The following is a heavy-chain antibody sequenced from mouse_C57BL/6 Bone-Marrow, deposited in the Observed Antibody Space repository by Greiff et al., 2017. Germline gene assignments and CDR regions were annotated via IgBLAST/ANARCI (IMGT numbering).Heavy chain of an antibody. CDR2: ISTYYGNA. Sequence: VKLLESGPELVRPGVSVKISCKGSGYTFTDYAMHWVKQRHSTSLEWIGVISTYYGNASYNQKFQDKATMTADKSSSTAYMELARLTSEDSAVYYCARWSAYDYDLAYWGQGTLVTVSA. D-gene: IGHD2-4*01. J-gene: IGHJ3*01. CDR1: GYTFTDYA. CDR3: ARWSAYDYDLAY. V-gene: IGHV1-67*01.